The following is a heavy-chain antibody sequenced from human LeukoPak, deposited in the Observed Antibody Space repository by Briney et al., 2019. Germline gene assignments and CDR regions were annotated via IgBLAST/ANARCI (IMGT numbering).Heavy chain of an antibody. D-gene: IGHD2-2*01. Sequence: SQTLSLTCAISGDSVSSNSVTWNWIRQYPSRGLEWLGRTYYRSTWYNDYAVSVRGRITVNPDTSKNQFSLHLNSVTPEDTAVYYCARRLTQYDCFDPWGQGILVTVSS. CDR2: TYYRSTWYN. J-gene: IGHJ5*02. V-gene: IGHV6-1*01. CDR3: ARRLTQYDCFDP. CDR1: GDSVSSNSVT.